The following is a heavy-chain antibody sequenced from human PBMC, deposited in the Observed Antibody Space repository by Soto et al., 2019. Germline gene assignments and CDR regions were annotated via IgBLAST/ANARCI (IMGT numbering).Heavy chain of an antibody. Sequence: SGGSLRLSCAASGFTFYSSAMSWVRQAPGKGLEWVSAISTTGGNTLYADSVKGRFTISRDNSKNTLYLQMNSLRAEDTAIYYCAKPSGGSYPESRVFDSWGQGTQVTVSS. CDR2: ISTTGGNT. J-gene: IGHJ4*02. D-gene: IGHD1-26*01. CDR1: GFTFYSSA. CDR3: AKPSGGSYPESRVFDS. V-gene: IGHV3-23*01.